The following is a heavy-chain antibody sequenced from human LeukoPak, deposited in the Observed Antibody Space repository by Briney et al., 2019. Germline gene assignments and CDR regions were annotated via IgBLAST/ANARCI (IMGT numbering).Heavy chain of an antibody. Sequence: PGGSLRLTCAASGFTVSSNYMSWVRQAPGKGLEWVSVIYSGGSTYYADSVKDRFTISRDNSKNTLYLQMNSLRAEDTAVYYCASYYPFDYWGQGTLVTVSS. CDR3: ASYYPFDY. V-gene: IGHV3-53*01. J-gene: IGHJ4*02. CDR1: GFTVSSNY. CDR2: IYSGGST. D-gene: IGHD3-22*01.